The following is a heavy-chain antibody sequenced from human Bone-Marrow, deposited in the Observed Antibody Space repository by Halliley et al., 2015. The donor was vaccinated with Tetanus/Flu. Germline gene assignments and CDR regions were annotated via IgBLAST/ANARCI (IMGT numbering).Heavy chain of an antibody. D-gene: IGHD2-15*01. V-gene: IGHV4-31*11. CDR1: GDSISSGGYY. Sequence: GLVKPSQTLSLTCGVSGDSISSGGYYWSWIRQLPGKGLEWIGYIFYTGKTYYNPSLKSRVSLSVDTSKNQFSLKLSSVTAADTAMYYCVRDQVYCSGGNCFSGWFDPWGQGTLVTVSS. J-gene: IGHJ5*02. CDR3: VRDQVYCSGGNCFSGWFDP. CDR2: IFYTGKT.